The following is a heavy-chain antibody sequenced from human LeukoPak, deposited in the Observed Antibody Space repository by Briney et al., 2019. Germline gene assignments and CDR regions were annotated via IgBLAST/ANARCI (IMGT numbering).Heavy chain of an antibody. CDR1: GYTFTGYY. V-gene: IGHV1-2*06. CDR2: INPNSGGT. CDR3: ARGTTMVRGVIIKY. J-gene: IGHJ4*02. Sequence: GASVKVSCTASGYTFTGYYMHWVRQAPGQGLEWMGRINPNSGGTNYAQKFQGRVTMTRDTSISTAYMELSRLRSDDTAVYYCARGTTMVRGVIIKYWGQGTLVTVSS. D-gene: IGHD3-10*01.